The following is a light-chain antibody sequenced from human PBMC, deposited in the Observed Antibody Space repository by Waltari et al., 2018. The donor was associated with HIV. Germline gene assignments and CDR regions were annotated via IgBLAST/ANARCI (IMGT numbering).Light chain of an antibody. CDR2: RAS. CDR3: QHYTSSFRT. V-gene: IGKV1-5*03. CDR1: ENINTF. Sequence: DIQLTQSPSTLSVSVGDRVTITCRASENINTFLVWYQQKPGKAPRLLIFRASTLQNGVPSRFIGSGSGTDVTLTISSLQPDDFATYYCQHYTSSFRTFGQGTRVDMK. J-gene: IGKJ1*01.